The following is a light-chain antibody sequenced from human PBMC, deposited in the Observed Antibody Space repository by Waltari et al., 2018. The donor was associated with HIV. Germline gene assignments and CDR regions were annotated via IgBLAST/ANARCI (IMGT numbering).Light chain of an antibody. CDR3: QSYDTDTWV. V-gene: IGLV6-57*03. CDR1: DGAVVDCY. Sequence: NFILTQPHSVSDSPGWTVTISCTPPDGAVVDCYSPWFQQRPGSAPTTILYENNQPPSGVPDRFSGFIDRSSNSASLTISGLQPEDEADYYCQSYDTDTWVFGGGTRLTVL. CDR2: ENN. J-gene: IGLJ3*02.